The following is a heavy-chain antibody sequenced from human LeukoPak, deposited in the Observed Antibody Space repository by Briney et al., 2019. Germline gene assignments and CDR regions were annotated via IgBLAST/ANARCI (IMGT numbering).Heavy chain of an antibody. Sequence: PSETLSLTCTVSGGSVSSYYWSWIRQPQGKGLEWIGYIYYTGSGNNSPSLKSRVTMSVDTSKNQFSLRLNSVTAADTAVYYCARVGRVGSYGTGGLDVWGQGTTVTVSS. CDR3: ARVGRVGSYGTGGLDV. D-gene: IGHD3-10*01. CDR2: IYYTGSG. J-gene: IGHJ6*02. CDR1: GGSVSSYY. V-gene: IGHV4-59*02.